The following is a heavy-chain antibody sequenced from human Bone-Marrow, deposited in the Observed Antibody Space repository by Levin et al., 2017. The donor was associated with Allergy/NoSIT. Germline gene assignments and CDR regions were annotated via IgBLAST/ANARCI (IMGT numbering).Heavy chain of an antibody. V-gene: IGHV4-39*01. CDR2: IYYSGST. Sequence: SETLSLTCTVSGGSISSSSYYWGWIRQPPGKGLEWIGSIYYSGSTYYNPSLKSRVTISVDTSKNQFSLKLSSVTAADTAVYYCARPSGWGFHDAFDIWGQGTMVTVSS. CDR1: GGSISSSSYY. J-gene: IGHJ3*02. D-gene: IGHD7-27*01. CDR3: ARPSGWGFHDAFDI.